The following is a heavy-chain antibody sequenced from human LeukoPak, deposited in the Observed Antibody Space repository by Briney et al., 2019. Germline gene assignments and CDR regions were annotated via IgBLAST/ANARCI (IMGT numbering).Heavy chain of an antibody. Sequence: GGSLRLSCAASGFTFSSYGMHWVRQAPGKGLEWEAFIRYDGSNKYYADSVKGRFTISRDNSKNTLYLQMNSPRAEDTAVYYCANSLCSSTSCYYYYMDVWGKGTTVTVSS. CDR1: GFTFSSYG. CDR2: IRYDGSNK. J-gene: IGHJ6*03. CDR3: ANSLCSSTSCYYYYMDV. D-gene: IGHD2-2*01. V-gene: IGHV3-30*02.